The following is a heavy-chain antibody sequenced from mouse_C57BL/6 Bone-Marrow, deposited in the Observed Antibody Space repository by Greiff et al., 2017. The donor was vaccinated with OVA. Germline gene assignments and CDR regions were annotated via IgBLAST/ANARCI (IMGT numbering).Heavy chain of an antibody. CDR1: GFTFTDYY. CDR2: IRNKASGYNT. CDR3: ARDGGYHWYCDD. V-gene: IGHV7-3*01. J-gene: IGHJ1*03. Sequence: EVKLMESGGGLVQPGGSLSLSCAASGFTFTDYYMSWVRQPPGKALEWLGFIRNKASGYNTAYSASVKGRFSISRDNSQSILYLQMNALRAEDSATDYCARDGGYHWYCDDWGTGTTVTVSS. D-gene: IGHD2-2*01.